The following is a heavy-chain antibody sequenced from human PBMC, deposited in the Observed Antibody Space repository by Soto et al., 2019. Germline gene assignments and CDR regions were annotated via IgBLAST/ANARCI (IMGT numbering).Heavy chain of an antibody. Sequence: SETMSLTYAVYGGSFSDYYWSWIRQPPGKGLEWIGEINHSGSTNYNPSLKSRVTISVDTSKNQFSLKLSSVTAADTAVYYCARPHYYYHYMDVWGKGTTVTVSS. J-gene: IGHJ6*03. CDR3: ARPHYYYHYMDV. V-gene: IGHV4-34*01. CDR2: INHSGST. CDR1: GGSFSDYY.